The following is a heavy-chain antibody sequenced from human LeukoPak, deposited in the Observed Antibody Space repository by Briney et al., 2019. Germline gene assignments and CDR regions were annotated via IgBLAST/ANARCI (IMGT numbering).Heavy chain of an antibody. J-gene: IGHJ4*02. CDR3: AKDRGY. Sequence: GGSLRLSCAASGFTFSSYAMSWVRQAPGKGLEWVSGVSGSGDTTYYADSVKGRFTISRDNSKNTLYLQMSSLRADDTAVYYCAKDRGYWGQGTLVTVSS. V-gene: IGHV3-23*01. CDR1: GFTFSSYA. D-gene: IGHD2-15*01. CDR2: VSGSGDTT.